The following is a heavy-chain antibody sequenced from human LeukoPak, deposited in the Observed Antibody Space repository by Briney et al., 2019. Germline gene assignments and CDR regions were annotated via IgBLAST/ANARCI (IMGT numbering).Heavy chain of an antibody. V-gene: IGHV4-34*01. CDR3: ARGLLSYYYGSGSYFPVYYFDY. D-gene: IGHD3-10*01. CDR2: INHSGST. Sequence: SETLSLTCIVSGDSISSYYWSWIRQPPGKGLEWIGEINHSGSTNYNPSLKSRVTISVDTSKNQFSLKLSSVTAADTAVYYCARGLLSYYYGSGSYFPVYYFDYWGQGTLVTVSS. J-gene: IGHJ4*02. CDR1: GDSISSYY.